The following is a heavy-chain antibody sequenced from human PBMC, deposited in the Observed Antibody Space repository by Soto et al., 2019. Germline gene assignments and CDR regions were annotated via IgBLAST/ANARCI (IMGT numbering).Heavy chain of an antibody. J-gene: IGHJ4*02. CDR3: AKVRRFGELRSLY. CDR2: IGVSGDTT. Sequence: EVQLLESGGGLVQPGGSLRLSCAASGFTFSSYAMSWVRQAPGKGLGWVSAIGVSGDTTYYADSVKGRFTISRDNSKNTLYLQMGSLRAEETAVYYCAKVRRFGELRSLYWGQGTLVTVSS. V-gene: IGHV3-23*01. D-gene: IGHD3-10*01. CDR1: GFTFSSYA.